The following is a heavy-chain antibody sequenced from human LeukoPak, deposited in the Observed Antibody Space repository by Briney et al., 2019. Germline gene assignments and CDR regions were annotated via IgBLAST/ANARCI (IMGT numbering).Heavy chain of an antibody. CDR3: ARDYDSSGYYYPLNWFDP. D-gene: IGHD3-22*01. CDR2: ISAYNGNT. Sequence: ASVKVSCKASGYTFTSYGISWVRQAPGQGLEWMGWISAYNGNTNYAQKLQGRVTMTTDTSTSTAYMELRSLRSDDTAVYYRARDYDSSGYYYPLNWFDPWGQGTLVTVSS. V-gene: IGHV1-18*01. CDR1: GYTFTSYG. J-gene: IGHJ5*02.